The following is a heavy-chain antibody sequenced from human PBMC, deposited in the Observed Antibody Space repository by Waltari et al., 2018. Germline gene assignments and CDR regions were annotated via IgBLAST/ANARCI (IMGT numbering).Heavy chain of an antibody. D-gene: IGHD5-12*01. Sequence: QLQLQESGPGLVKPSETLSLTCSVSGASITSTQHYWGWIRQPPGQGLEWIATSSYNGATYSSPSLRGRVTVSRDTSMNYVSLKLGAVTAADTAVYYCATYIGASVGTAAFDVWGQGTMVTVSS. CDR1: GASITSTQHY. V-gene: IGHV4-39*02. J-gene: IGHJ3*01. CDR3: ATYIGASVGTAAFDV. CDR2: SSYNGAT.